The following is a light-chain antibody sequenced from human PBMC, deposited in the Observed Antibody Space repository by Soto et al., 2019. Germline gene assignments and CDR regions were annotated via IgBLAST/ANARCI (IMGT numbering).Light chain of an antibody. CDR1: NIGVRS. V-gene: IGLV3-21*02. Sequence: SYELTQAPSVSVAPGQTVSITCGANNIGVRSVHWHQKKPGQAPVLVVYDDDARPSGIPGRFSGSNSGNTATLTITRVEAGDEADYYCQVWDDSRDQQVFGGGTKLTVL. CDR2: DDD. CDR3: QVWDDSRDQQV. J-gene: IGLJ3*02.